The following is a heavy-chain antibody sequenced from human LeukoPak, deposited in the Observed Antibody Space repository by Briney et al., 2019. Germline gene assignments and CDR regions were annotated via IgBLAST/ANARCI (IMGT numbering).Heavy chain of an antibody. CDR3: ATDRPQPRNERTNFDY. Sequence: GGSLRLSCAASGFTFSNFAMSWVRQAPGKGLDCVSAISRSGHNTYYADSVKGRFTISRDKSKNTLYLQMNSLRFQDTAVYYCATDRPQPRNERTNFDYWGQGTLVTVSS. D-gene: IGHD1-1*01. CDR2: ISRSGHNT. V-gene: IGHV3-23*01. CDR1: GFTFSNFA. J-gene: IGHJ4*02.